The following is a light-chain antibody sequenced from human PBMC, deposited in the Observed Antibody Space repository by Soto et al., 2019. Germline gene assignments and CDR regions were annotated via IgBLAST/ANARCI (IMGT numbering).Light chain of an antibody. V-gene: IGLV1-44*01. CDR3: AAWDVSLVV. CDR1: GSNIGTNT. J-gene: IGLJ2*01. CDR2: SDN. Sequence: SVLTQPPSASGTPGQRVTISCSGSGSNIGTNTVIWYQQLPGAAPKLLIYSDNQRPSGVPDRFAGSKSGTSASLAISGLQSEDEADYYCAAWDVSLVVFGGGTQLTVL.